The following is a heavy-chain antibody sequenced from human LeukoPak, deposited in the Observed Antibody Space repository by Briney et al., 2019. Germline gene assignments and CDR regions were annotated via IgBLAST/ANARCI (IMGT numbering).Heavy chain of an antibody. Sequence: GGSLRLSCAASGFTFSSYWMSWVHQAPGKGLEWVANIKQDGSEKYYVDSVKGRFTISRDNAKNSLYLQMNSLRAEDTAVYYCARESRITMIVVDNYWGQGTLVTVSS. V-gene: IGHV3-7*03. CDR3: ARESRITMIVVDNY. CDR2: IKQDGSEK. D-gene: IGHD3-22*01. J-gene: IGHJ4*02. CDR1: GFTFSSYW.